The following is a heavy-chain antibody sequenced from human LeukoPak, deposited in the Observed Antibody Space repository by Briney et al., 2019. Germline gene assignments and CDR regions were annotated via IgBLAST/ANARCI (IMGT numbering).Heavy chain of an antibody. Sequence: PGRSLRLSCAASGFTFSSYGMHWVRQAPGKGLEWVAVISYDGSNKYYADSVKGRFTISRDNSKNTLYLQMNSLRAEDTAVYYCAKSGVWFGELPRGYAFDIWGQGTMVTVSS. CDR1: GFTFSSYG. CDR2: ISYDGSNK. V-gene: IGHV3-30*18. D-gene: IGHD3-10*01. CDR3: AKSGVWFGELPRGYAFDI. J-gene: IGHJ3*02.